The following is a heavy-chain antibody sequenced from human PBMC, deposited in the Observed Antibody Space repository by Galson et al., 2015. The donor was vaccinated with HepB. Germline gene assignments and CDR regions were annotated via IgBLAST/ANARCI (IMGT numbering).Heavy chain of an antibody. D-gene: IGHD6-6*01. V-gene: IGHV1-3*01. CDR2: INAGNGNT. CDR1: GYTFTSYA. CDR3: AYGSSSSGDYYYGMDV. Sequence: SVKVSCKASGYTFTSYAMHWVRQAPGQRLEWMGWINAGNGNTKYSQKFQGRVTITRDTSASTAYMELSILRSEDTTVYYCAYGSSSSGDYYYGMDVWGQGITVTVSS. J-gene: IGHJ6*02.